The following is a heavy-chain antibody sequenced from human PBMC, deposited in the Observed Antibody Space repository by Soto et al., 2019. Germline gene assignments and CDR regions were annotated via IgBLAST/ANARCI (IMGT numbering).Heavy chain of an antibody. CDR1: GGSVSSNSAA. D-gene: IGHD1-20*01. J-gene: IGHJ6*02. CDR3: ASGVTITGTSYGMDV. CDR2: TYYRSKWYN. V-gene: IGHV6-1*01. Sequence: TLSLTCAIAGGSVSSNSAAWNWIRQSPSRGLEWLGRTYYRSKWYNDYAVSVKSRITINPDTSKNQFSLQLNSVTPEDTAVYYCASGVTITGTSYGMDVWGQGTTVTVSS.